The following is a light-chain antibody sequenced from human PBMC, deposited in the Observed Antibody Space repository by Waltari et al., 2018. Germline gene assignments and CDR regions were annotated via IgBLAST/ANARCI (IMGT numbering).Light chain of an antibody. V-gene: IGLV1-44*01. J-gene: IGLJ3*02. Sequence: QSVVTQPPSVSGTPGQRVTISCSGSNSNIGSNDVNWYQQLPGTAPKLLIYNNNHRPSGVPDRVSGYKSGSSASLAISGLQSEDEGDYYCASWDDSLTGSWVFGGGTKLTVL. CDR2: NNN. CDR3: ASWDDSLTGSWV. CDR1: NSNIGSND.